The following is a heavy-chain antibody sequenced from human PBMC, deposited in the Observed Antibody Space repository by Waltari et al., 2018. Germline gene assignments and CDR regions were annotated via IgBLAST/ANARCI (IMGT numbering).Heavy chain of an antibody. D-gene: IGHD2-2*02. V-gene: IGHV3-30*02. CDR2: IWFVGSDK. CDR3: AKDAFGNTYLDF. Sequence: QVNLVESGGGVVQPGGSLRLSCATSGFTFRNFGMHWVRQAPGKWWGWLALIWFVGSDKFYADSVRGRFTISRDNSARTLYLDMDSLRLDDTAMYYCAKDAFGNTYLDFWGQGTLVTVSS. J-gene: IGHJ4*02. CDR1: GFTFRNFG.